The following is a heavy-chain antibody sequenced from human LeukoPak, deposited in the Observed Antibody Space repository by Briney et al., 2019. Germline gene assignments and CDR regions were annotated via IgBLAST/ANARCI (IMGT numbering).Heavy chain of an antibody. Sequence: GASVKVSCKASGGTFSSYAISWVRQAPGQGLEWMGGIIPIFGTANYAQKFQGRVTMTRDMSTTTDYMELSSLRYEDTAVYYCARDNSVGDIAWWFDPWGQGTLVTVSS. CDR3: ARDNSVGDIAWWFDP. V-gene: IGHV1-69*05. J-gene: IGHJ5*02. CDR2: IIPIFGTA. D-gene: IGHD3-16*02. CDR1: GGTFSSYA.